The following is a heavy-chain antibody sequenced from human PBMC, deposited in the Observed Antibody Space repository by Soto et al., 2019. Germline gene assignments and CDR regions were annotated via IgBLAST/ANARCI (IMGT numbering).Heavy chain of an antibody. Sequence: ASVKVSCKVSGYTLTELSMHWVRQAPGKGLEWMGGFDPEDGETIYAQKFQGRVTMTEDTSTDTAYMELSSLRSEDTAVYYCASGYCSGGSCYRSYYYMDVWGKGTPVTVSS. V-gene: IGHV1-24*01. D-gene: IGHD2-15*01. CDR1: GYTLTELS. CDR2: FDPEDGET. J-gene: IGHJ6*03. CDR3: ASGYCSGGSCYRSYYYMDV.